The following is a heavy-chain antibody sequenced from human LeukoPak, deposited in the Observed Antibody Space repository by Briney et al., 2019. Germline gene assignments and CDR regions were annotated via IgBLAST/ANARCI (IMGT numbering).Heavy chain of an antibody. D-gene: IGHD3-3*01. CDR1: GGSFSGYY. CDR2: INHSGST. CDR3: ARDQFYEYYDFWSGYPTPIGFDY. Sequence: PSETLSLTCAVYGGSFSGYYWSWIRQPPGKGLEWIGEINHSGSTNYNPSLKSRVTISVDTSKNQFSLKLSSVTAADTAVYYCARDQFYEYYDFWSGYPTPIGFDYWGQGTLVTVSS. J-gene: IGHJ4*02. V-gene: IGHV4-34*01.